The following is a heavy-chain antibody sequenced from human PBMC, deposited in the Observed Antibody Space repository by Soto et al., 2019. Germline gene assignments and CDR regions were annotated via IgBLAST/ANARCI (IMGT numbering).Heavy chain of an antibody. D-gene: IGHD3-10*01. V-gene: IGHV3-23*01. CDR1: GFTFSSYD. CDR3: AKGAGSDSGRY. J-gene: IGHJ4*02. CDR2: ISGGGGTT. Sequence: EVQLLESGGGLVQPGGSLRVSCEASGFTFSSYDMNWVRQAPGKGLEWVTGISGGGGTTHYADSVKGRFTISRDNSRNTLYLQMNRLRVDDTAVYYCAKGAGSDSGRYWGQGTLVTVSS.